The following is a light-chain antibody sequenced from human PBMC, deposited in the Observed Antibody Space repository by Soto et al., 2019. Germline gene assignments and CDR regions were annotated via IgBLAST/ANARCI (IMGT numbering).Light chain of an antibody. J-gene: IGLJ3*02. CDR1: TGAVTSDSY. CDR2: GTD. CDR3: LVHCGGAWV. V-gene: IGLV7-43*01. Sequence: QTVVTQEPSLIVSPGGTVTLTCACSTGAVTSDSYASWLHQKPGQAPRALIYGTDNKYSWTPARFSGSLLGGKAALTLSGLQPEDEAQYYCLVHCGGAWVFGGGTQLTVL.